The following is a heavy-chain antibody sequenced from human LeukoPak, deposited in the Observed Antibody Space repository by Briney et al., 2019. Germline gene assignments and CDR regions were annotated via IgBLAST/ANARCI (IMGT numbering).Heavy chain of an antibody. CDR1: GFTFSSYS. CDR2: ISNSSSTI. D-gene: IGHD2-2*01. CDR3: AREEGCSSTSCYDAFDI. Sequence: GGSLRLSCAASGFTFSSYSMNWVRQAPGKGLEWVSYISNSSSTIYYADSVKGRFTISRDNAKNSLYLQMNSLRAEDTAVYYCAREEGCSSTSCYDAFDIWGQGTMVTVSS. V-gene: IGHV3-48*04. J-gene: IGHJ3*02.